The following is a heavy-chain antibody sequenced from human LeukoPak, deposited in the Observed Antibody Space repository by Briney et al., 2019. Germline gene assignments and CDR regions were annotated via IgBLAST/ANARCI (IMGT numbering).Heavy chain of an antibody. D-gene: IGHD6-19*01. J-gene: IGHJ6*02. Sequence: GGSLRLSCAASGFTVSSNYMSWVRQVPGKGLEGVSVIYSGGSTYYADSVKGRFTISRDNSKNTLYLQMNSLRAEDTAVYYCAAPSYSSGSNESLSYLRKYYYYYYGMDVWGQGTTVTVSS. CDR2: IYSGGST. CDR1: GFTVSSNY. CDR3: AAPSYSSGSNESLSYLRKYYYYYYGMDV. V-gene: IGHV3-66*01.